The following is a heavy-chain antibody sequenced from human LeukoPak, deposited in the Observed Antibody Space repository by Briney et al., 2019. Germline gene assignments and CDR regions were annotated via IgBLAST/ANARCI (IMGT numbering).Heavy chain of an antibody. CDR1: GFTFSTYA. V-gene: IGHV3-23*01. D-gene: IGHD6-19*01. CDR2: ISGSGGST. CDR3: ARTVANEL. J-gene: IGHJ4*02. Sequence: GGSLRLSCAASGFTFSTYAMTWVRQAPGKGLEWVSAISGSGGSTYYADSVKGRFTISRDNSKNTLYLQMDSLRADDTAVYHCARTVANELWGQGTLVTVSS.